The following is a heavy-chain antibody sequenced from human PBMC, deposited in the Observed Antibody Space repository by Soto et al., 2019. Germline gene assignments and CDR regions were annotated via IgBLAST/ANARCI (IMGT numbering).Heavy chain of an antibody. D-gene: IGHD2-15*01. J-gene: IGHJ6*02. CDR2: ISGSGGST. CDR1: AFSFSTYA. CDR3: ANGLARYYSGGSWSRHSYYYGMGE. V-gene: IGHV3-23*01. Sequence: GGSLSLSCAASAFSFSTYAISWVRQAPGKGLEWVSAISGSGGSTYYADSVKGRFTISRDNSKKTLYLQMNSMRAAGPAVYYCANGLARYYSGGSWSRHSYYYGMGEWDEATT.